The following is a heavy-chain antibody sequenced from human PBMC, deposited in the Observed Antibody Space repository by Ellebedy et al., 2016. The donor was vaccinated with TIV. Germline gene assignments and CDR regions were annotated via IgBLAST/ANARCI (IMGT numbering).Heavy chain of an antibody. J-gene: IGHJ4*02. CDR3: ARDPNYDFWSGPPTGY. Sequence: AASVKVSCKASGGTFSSYAISWVRQAPGQGLEWMGRIIPILGIANYAQKFQGRVTITADKSTSTAYMELSSLRSEDTAVYYCARDPNYDFWSGPPTGYWGQGTLVTVSS. CDR1: GGTFSSYA. CDR2: IIPILGIA. V-gene: IGHV1-69*04. D-gene: IGHD3-3*01.